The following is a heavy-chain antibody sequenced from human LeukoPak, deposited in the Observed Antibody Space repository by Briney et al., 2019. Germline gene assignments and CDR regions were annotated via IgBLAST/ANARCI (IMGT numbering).Heavy chain of an antibody. V-gene: IGHV3-21*01. D-gene: IGHD6-19*01. CDR1: GFTFSSYS. Sequence: GGSLRLSCAASGFTFSSYSMNWVRQAPGKGLEWVSSISSSSSYIYYADSVKGRFTISRDNAKNSLYLQMNSLRAEDTAVYYCARDVRGDSSGWGPDCWGQGTLVIVSS. CDR3: ARDVRGDSSGWGPDC. J-gene: IGHJ4*02. CDR2: ISSSSSYI.